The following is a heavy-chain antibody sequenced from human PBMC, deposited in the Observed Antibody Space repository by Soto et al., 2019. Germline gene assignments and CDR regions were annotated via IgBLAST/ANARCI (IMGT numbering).Heavy chain of an antibody. Sequence: HITLKESGPTLVKPTQTLTLTCIFSGFSFSADGVGVGWIRQPPGKTLEWLALIYWDDDTRYRPSLKSRLTITKDSSKNQVVLTMTNMDPLDTATYYCAHALGVTSWPNDAFDVWGQGTVVTVSS. CDR3: AHALGVTSWPNDAFDV. J-gene: IGHJ3*01. V-gene: IGHV2-5*02. CDR2: IYWDDDT. CDR1: GFSFSADGVG. D-gene: IGHD2-2*01.